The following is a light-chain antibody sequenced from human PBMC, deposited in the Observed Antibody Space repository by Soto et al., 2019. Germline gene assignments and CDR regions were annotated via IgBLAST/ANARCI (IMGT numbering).Light chain of an antibody. Sequence: DIQMTQSPSTLSASVGDRVTITCRASQTVSSWLAWYQQKPGKAPKLLIYDVSSLESGVPSRFNGSGSGTEFTLTISSLQPDDFATYYCQQYYSYSRTFGQGTK. CDR1: QTVSSW. CDR2: DVS. V-gene: IGKV1-5*01. CDR3: QQYYSYSRT. J-gene: IGKJ1*01.